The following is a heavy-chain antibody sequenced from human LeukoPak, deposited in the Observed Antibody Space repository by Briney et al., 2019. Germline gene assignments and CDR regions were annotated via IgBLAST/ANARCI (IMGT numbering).Heavy chain of an antibody. Sequence: GASVKVSCKASGGTFSSYAISWVRQAPGQGLEWMGRIIPIFGIANYAQKFQGRVTITADKSTSTAYMELSSPRSEDTAVYYCAKRYCSGGSCYPGMDVWGQGTTVTVSS. D-gene: IGHD2-15*01. CDR3: AKRYCSGGSCYPGMDV. J-gene: IGHJ6*02. V-gene: IGHV1-69*04. CDR2: IIPIFGIA. CDR1: GGTFSSYA.